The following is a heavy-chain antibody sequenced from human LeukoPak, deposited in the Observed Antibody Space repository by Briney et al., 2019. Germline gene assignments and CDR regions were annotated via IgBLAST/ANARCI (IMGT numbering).Heavy chain of an antibody. J-gene: IGHJ5*02. CDR1: GCSISSYY. CDR3: ARDAPSSGWYVPGFDP. V-gene: IGHV4-4*07. Sequence: SETLSLTCTASGCSISSYYLSWIRQPPGKGLEWIWRIYTSGSPNYNPPLTSRVTMSVDTSKNQFSLKLSSVTAADTAVYYCARDAPSSGWYVPGFDPWGQGTLVTVSS. D-gene: IGHD6-19*01. CDR2: IYTSGSP.